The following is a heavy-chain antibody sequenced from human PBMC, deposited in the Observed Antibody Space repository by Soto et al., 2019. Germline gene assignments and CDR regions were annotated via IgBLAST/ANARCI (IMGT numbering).Heavy chain of an antibody. CDR1: ASTFRGYY. CDR3: ARRIWPGDLEV. CDR2: MNFNGGDT. Sequence: QVQLVQSGAEVQKPGASVMVSCKTTASTFRGYYVHWVRQATGRVLEWVGLMNFNGGDTLSAQTFKGRVTMTRDASISAAYVELCRTTFDDAALYYWARRIWPGDLEVWGQGSMVTVSS. J-gene: IGHJ3*01. V-gene: IGHV1-2*02. D-gene: IGHD2-21*01.